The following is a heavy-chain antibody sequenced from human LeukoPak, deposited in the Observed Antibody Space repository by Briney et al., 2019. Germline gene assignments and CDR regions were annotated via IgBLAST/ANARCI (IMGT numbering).Heavy chain of an antibody. D-gene: IGHD2-8*02. CDR3: ARGLVAMIDY. CDR1: GDSVSGYY. V-gene: IGHV4-30-4*08. J-gene: IGHJ4*02. CDR2: IYYSGST. Sequence: SETLSLTCIVSGDSVSGYYWNWIRQPPGKGLEWIGYIYYSGSTYYNPSLESRVTTSLDTSKNQFSLKLSSVTAADTAVYYCARGLVAMIDYWGQGTLVTVSS.